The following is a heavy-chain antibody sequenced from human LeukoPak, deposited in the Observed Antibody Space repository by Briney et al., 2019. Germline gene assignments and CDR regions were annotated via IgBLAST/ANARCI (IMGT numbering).Heavy chain of an antibody. CDR3: ARLSGGSP. Sequence: GESLKISCQASGYSFTSSCIGWVRQMPGKGLEWMGTIFPADSDTRYSPSFQGQVTISVDKSNKTAYLQWSSLKASDTAIYYCARLSGGSPWGQGTLVTVSS. J-gene: IGHJ5*02. D-gene: IGHD2-15*01. CDR2: IFPADSDT. V-gene: IGHV5-51*01. CDR1: GYSFTSSC.